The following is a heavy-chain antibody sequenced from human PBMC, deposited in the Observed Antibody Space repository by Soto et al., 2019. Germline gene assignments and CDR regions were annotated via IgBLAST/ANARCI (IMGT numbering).Heavy chain of an antibody. J-gene: IGHJ5*02. CDR3: AYRLRYAAYWLDP. CDR2: INGGGAST. CDR1: GFTLSSYA. Sequence: GGSLRLSCAASGFTLSSYAMSWVRQSPGKELEWVSSINGGGASTYYSPSVKSRLTITKDTSKNQVVLTMTNMDLVDTATYYCAYRLRYAAYWLDPWGQGTLVTVSS. D-gene: IGHD1-1*01. V-gene: IGHV3-23*01.